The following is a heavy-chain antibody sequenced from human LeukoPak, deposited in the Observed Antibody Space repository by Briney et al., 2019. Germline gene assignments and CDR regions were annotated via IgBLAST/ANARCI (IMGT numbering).Heavy chain of an antibody. CDR3: ARVQGLSVVLDY. CDR2: IYHSGST. V-gene: IGHV4-38-2*02. CDR1: GYSISSGYY. J-gene: IGHJ4*02. D-gene: IGHD5/OR15-5a*01. Sequence: TSETLSLTCTVSGYSISSGYYWGWIRQPPGKGLEWIGSIYHSGSTYYNPSLKSRVTISVDTSKNQFSLKLSSVTAADTAVYYCARVQGLSVVLDYWGQGTLVTVSS.